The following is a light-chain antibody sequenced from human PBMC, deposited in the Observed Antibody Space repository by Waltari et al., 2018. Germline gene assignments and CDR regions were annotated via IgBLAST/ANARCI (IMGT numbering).Light chain of an antibody. CDR2: HAS. CDR1: QSVGKY. Sequence: EIVLTQSPGTLSLSPGGRATLSCRASQSVGKYLAWYQQRPGQAPRLLLYHASIRATGIPDRFSGSGSGTDFSLTISRLEPEDFAVYYCQKYESLPATFGQGTTVEIK. J-gene: IGKJ1*01. CDR3: QKYESLPAT. V-gene: IGKV3-20*01.